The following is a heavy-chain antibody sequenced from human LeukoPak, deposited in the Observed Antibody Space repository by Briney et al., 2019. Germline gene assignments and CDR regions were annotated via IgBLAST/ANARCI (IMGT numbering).Heavy chain of an antibody. J-gene: IGHJ4*02. CDR3: ARMRCGHNDNICYNY. V-gene: IGHV4-34*01. Sequence: SETLSLTCAVHGVSVSGYYWSWIRQSPGKGLEWIGEIYHSGYTNYNPSLKRRVTISAATSENQLSLRLTSVTAADTAVYYCARMRCGHNDNICYNYWGQGTLVTVSS. D-gene: IGHD2-8*01. CDR1: GVSVSGYY. CDR2: IYHSGYT.